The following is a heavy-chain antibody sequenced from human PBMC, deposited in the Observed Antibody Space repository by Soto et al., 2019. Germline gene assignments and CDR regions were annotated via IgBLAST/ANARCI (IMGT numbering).Heavy chain of an antibody. Sequence: VASVKVSCKASGYTFTSYYMHWVRQAPGQGLEWMGIINPSGGSTSYAQKFQGRVTMTRDTSTSTVYMELSSLRSEDTAVYYCARGITMVRGVTPHFDYWGQGTLVTVSS. CDR2: INPSGGST. J-gene: IGHJ4*02. CDR3: ARGITMVRGVTPHFDY. CDR1: GYTFTSYY. D-gene: IGHD3-10*01. V-gene: IGHV1-46*03.